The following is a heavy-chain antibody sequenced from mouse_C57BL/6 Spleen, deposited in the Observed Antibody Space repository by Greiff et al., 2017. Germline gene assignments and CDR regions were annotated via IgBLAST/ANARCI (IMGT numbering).Heavy chain of an antibody. CDR3: ARSYGGGNWFDY. V-gene: IGHV1-18*01. CDR1: GYTFTDYN. CDR2: INPNNGGT. Sequence: EVKLMESGPELVKPGASVKIPCKASGYTFTDYNMDWVKQSHGKSLEWIGDINPNNGGTIYNQKFKGKATLTVDKSSSTAYMELRSLTSEDTAVYYCARSYGGGNWFDYWGQGTTLTVSS. D-gene: IGHD4-1*01. J-gene: IGHJ2*01.